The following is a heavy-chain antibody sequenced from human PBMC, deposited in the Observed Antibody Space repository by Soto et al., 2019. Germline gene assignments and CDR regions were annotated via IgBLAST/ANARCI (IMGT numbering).Heavy chain of an antibody. D-gene: IGHD3-10*01. J-gene: IGHJ6*02. V-gene: IGHV1-69*13. CDR2: IIPIFGTA. Sequence: SVKVSCKASGGTFSIYSISWVRQAPGQGLEWMGGIIPIFGTANYAQKFQGRVTITADESTSTAYMELSSLRSEDTAVYYCARAFISTYGMDVWGQGTTVTVSS. CDR3: ARAFISTYGMDV. CDR1: GGTFSIYS.